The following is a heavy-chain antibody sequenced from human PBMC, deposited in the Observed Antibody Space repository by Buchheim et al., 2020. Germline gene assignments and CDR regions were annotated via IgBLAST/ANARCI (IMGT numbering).Heavy chain of an antibody. CDR2: ISSSSSTI. D-gene: IGHD3-3*01. V-gene: IGHV3-48*01. CDR3: AREGHYDFWSGYYPYYYYGMDV. J-gene: IGHJ6*02. Sequence: EVQLVESGGGLVQPGGSLRLSCAASGFTFSSYSMNWVRQAPGKGLEWVSYISSSSSTIYYADSVKGRFTISRDNAKNSLYLQMNSLRAEDTAVYYCAREGHYDFWSGYYPYYYYGMDVWGQGTT. CDR1: GFTFSSYS.